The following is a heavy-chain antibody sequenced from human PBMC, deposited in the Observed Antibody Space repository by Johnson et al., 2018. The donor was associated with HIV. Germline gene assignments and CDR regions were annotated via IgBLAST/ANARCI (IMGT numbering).Heavy chain of an antibody. CDR3: ARLRQEATCCADCHWAI. CDR2: IYNDGTT. V-gene: IGHV3-66*04. J-gene: IGHJ3*02. CDR1: GFTFSNAW. Sequence: VQLVESGGGLVKPGGSLRLSCAASGFTFSNAWMSWVRQAPGKGLEWVSLIYNDGTTYYADSVKGRFTISRDSSKSTLHLQMNSLNAGDTAMYYWARLRQEATCCADCHWAIWGQGTMVTVSS. D-gene: IGHD2-21*02.